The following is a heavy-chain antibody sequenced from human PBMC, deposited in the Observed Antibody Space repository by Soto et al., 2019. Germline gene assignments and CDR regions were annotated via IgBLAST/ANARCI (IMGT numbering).Heavy chain of an antibody. J-gene: IGHJ6*02. CDR3: AKAMGKKYYDFWSGPTSYYYYGMDV. V-gene: IGHV3-23*01. Sequence: PGGSLRLSCAASGFTFSSYAMSWVRQAPGKGLEWVSAISGSGGSTYYADSVKGRFTISRDNSKNTLYLQMNSLRAEDTAVYYCAKAMGKKYYDFWSGPTSYYYYGMDVWGQGTTVTVS. CDR2: ISGSGGST. CDR1: GFTFSSYA. D-gene: IGHD3-3*01.